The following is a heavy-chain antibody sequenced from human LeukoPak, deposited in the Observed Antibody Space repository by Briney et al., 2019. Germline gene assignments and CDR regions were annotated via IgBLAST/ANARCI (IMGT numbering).Heavy chain of an antibody. D-gene: IGHD1-7*01. CDR2: ISNRSRYI. CDR3: TTDLELPSEYYYYYMDV. CDR1: GFSFSTYS. J-gene: IGHJ6*03. V-gene: IGHV3-21*06. Sequence: GGSLRLSCVASGFSFSTYSMIWVRQGPGKGLEWVSSISNRSRYIYVADSLKGRFTVSRDNAKNSLYLQMNSLRVEDTAVYYCTTDLELPSEYYYYYMDVWGKGTTVTVSS.